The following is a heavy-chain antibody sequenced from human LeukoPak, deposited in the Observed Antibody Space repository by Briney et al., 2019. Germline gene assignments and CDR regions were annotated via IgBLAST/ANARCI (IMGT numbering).Heavy chain of an antibody. Sequence: LGGSLRLSCAASGFTFSSYAMHWVRQAPGKGLEWVAVISYDGSNKYYADSVKGRFTISRDNSKNTLYLQMNSLRAEDTAVYYCARDGSSWFRYDAFDIWGQGTMVTVSS. CDR3: ARDGSSWFRYDAFDI. CDR2: ISYDGSNK. V-gene: IGHV3-30-3*01. J-gene: IGHJ3*02. CDR1: GFTFSSYA. D-gene: IGHD6-13*01.